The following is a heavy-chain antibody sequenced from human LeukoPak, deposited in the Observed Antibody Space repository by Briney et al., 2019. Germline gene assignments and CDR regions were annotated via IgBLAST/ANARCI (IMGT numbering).Heavy chain of an antibody. CDR2: IYSGGST. J-gene: IGHJ4*02. D-gene: IGHD6-19*01. CDR1: GFTLSSNY. V-gene: IGHV3-66*01. CDR3: ARETPDSSGWD. Sequence: GGSLRLSCAASGFTLSSNYMSWVRQAPGKGLEWVSVIYSGGSTYYADSVKGRFTISRDNSKNTLYLQMNSLRAEDTAVYYCARETPDSSGWDWGQGTLVTVSS.